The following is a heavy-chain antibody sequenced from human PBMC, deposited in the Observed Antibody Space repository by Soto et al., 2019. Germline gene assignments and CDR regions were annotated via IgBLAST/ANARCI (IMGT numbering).Heavy chain of an antibody. CDR1: GGSFSGYY. J-gene: IGHJ5*02. Sequence: SETLSLTCAVYGGSFSGYYGSWIRQPPGKGLEWIGEINHSGSTNYNPSLKSRVTISVDTSKNQFSLKLSSVTAADTAVYYCARGSIAVAGTDNWFDPWGQGTLVTVSS. D-gene: IGHD6-19*01. CDR2: INHSGST. CDR3: ARGSIAVAGTDNWFDP. V-gene: IGHV4-34*01.